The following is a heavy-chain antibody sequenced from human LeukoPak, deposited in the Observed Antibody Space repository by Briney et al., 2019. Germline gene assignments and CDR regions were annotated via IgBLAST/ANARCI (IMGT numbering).Heavy chain of an antibody. D-gene: IGHD2/OR15-2a*01. CDR3: AREDSTWFDP. V-gene: IGHV4-59*01. CDR1: GGSISSYY. CDR2: IYYTGST. Sequence: RPSETLSLTCTVSGGSISSYYWSWIRQPPGKGLEWIGYIYYTGSTNYNPSLKSRVTISVDTSKNQFSPNLSSVTAADTALYYCAREDSTWFDPWGQGTLVTVSS. J-gene: IGHJ5*02.